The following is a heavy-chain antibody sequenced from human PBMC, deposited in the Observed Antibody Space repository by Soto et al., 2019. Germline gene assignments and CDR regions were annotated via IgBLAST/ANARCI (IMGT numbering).Heavy chain of an antibody. J-gene: IGHJ3*02. CDR2: VDGIGAGT. Sequence: GGSLRLSCAASGFTFSNHGMSWVRQAPGKGLKWVSSVDGIGAGTYYADSVKGRFTISRDNSKNTLYLQMNSLRAEDTAVYYRTGSPGAFDTWGQATMIT. CDR3: TGSPGAFDT. CDR1: GFTFSNHG. V-gene: IGHV3-23*01. D-gene: IGHD3-10*01.